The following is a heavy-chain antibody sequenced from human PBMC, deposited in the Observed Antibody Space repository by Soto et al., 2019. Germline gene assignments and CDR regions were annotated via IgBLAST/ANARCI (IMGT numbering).Heavy chain of an antibody. CDR3: AEIPGGSFWSGYNNWFDP. CDR2: IIPIFGTA. D-gene: IGHD3-3*01. V-gene: IGHV1-69*06. CDR1: GGTFSSYA. Sequence: ASVKVSCKASGGTFSSYAISWVRQAPGQGLEWMGGIIPIFGTANYAQKFQGRVTITADKSTSTAYMELSSLRSEDTAVYYCAEIPGGSFWSGYNNWFDPWGQGTLVTVS. J-gene: IGHJ5*02.